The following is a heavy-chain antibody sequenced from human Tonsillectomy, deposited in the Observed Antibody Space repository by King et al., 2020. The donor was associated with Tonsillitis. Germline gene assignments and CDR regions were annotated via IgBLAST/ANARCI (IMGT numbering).Heavy chain of an antibody. Sequence: LQLQESGPGLVKPSETLSLTCTVSGGSISSSSYYWGWIRQPPGKGLGWIGRIYYSGSTYYNPSLKSRVTISVDPAKNQFSLKLRSVAAADTAGYYCARHVRKRCTNGVCHRSPPYYYYYMDVWGKGTTVAVSS. V-gene: IGHV4-39*01. J-gene: IGHJ6*03. CDR1: GGSISSSSYY. D-gene: IGHD2-8*01. CDR2: IYYSGST. CDR3: ARHVRKRCTNGVCHRSPPYYYYYMDV.